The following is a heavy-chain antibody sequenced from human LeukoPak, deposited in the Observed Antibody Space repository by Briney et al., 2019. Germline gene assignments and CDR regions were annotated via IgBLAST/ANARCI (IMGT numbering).Heavy chain of an antibody. J-gene: IGHJ3*02. V-gene: IGHV4-34*01. CDR2: INHSGST. CDR3: ASRPSLVVPAADDAFDI. CDR1: GGSFSGYY. Sequence: PSETLSLTCAVSGGSFSGYYWSWIRQPPGKGLEWIGEINHSGSTNYNPSLKSRVTISVDTSKNQFSLKLSSVTAADTAVYYCASRPSLVVPAADDAFDIWGQGTMVTVSS. D-gene: IGHD2-2*01.